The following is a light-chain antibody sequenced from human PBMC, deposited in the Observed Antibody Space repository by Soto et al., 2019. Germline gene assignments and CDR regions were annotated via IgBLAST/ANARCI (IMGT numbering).Light chain of an antibody. CDR3: QQYGSSPVT. Sequence: DIVLTQSPGTLSLSPGERATLSCRASQTFASNYLAWYQQRPGQAPRLLIYGTSTRAAGVPPRFVGSGSGTDFTLTITSLDPEDFALYFCQQYGSSPVTFGGGTTV. J-gene: IGKJ4*01. CDR2: GTS. CDR1: QTFASNY. V-gene: IGKV3-20*01.